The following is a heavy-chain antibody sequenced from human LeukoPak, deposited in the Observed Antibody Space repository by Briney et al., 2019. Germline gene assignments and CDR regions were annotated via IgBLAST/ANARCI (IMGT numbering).Heavy chain of an antibody. Sequence: GASVKVSCKASGSTFSDYYVHWVRQAPGQGLEWMGWINPSSGGTNYVQKFQGRVTLTRDTSISTVFMELSSLRSDDTAVYYCARGNFHSSVHGFEGNWFDPWGQGTLVTVSS. CDR3: ARGNFHSSVHGFEGNWFDP. D-gene: IGHD3-22*01. CDR2: INPSSGGT. CDR1: GSTFSDYY. J-gene: IGHJ5*02. V-gene: IGHV1-2*02.